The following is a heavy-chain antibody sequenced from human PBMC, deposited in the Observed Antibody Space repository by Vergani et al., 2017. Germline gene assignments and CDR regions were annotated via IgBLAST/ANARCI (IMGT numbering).Heavy chain of an antibody. J-gene: IGHJ3*02. CDR3: ARELGTSIAARLVAFDI. D-gene: IGHD6-6*01. CDR1: GYTFTSYD. V-gene: IGHV1-8*01. CDR2: MNPNSGNT. Sequence: QVQLVQSGAEVKKPGASVKVSCKASGYTFTSYDINWVRQATGQGLEWMGWMNPNSGNTGYAQKFQGRVTMTRNTSISTAYMELSSVTAADTAVYYCARELGTSIAARLVAFDIWGQGTMVTVSS.